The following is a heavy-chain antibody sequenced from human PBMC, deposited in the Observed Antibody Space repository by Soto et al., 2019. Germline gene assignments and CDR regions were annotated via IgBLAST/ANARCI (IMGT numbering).Heavy chain of an antibody. D-gene: IGHD3-16*02. CDR1: GGSISSYY. Sequence: PSETLSLTCTVSGGSISSYYWSWIRQPPGKGLEWIGYIYYSGSTNYNPSLKSRVTISVDTSKNQFSLKLSSVTAADTAVYYCARAPRGNYSYPSYFDYWGQVTFVTSPQ. J-gene: IGHJ4*02. V-gene: IGHV4-59*01. CDR3: ARAPRGNYSYPSYFDY. CDR2: IYYSGST.